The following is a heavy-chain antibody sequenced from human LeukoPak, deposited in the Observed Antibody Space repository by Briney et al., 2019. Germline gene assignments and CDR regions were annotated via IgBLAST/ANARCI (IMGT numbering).Heavy chain of an antibody. CDR1: GXSISSYY. Sequence: PSEALSLTCTVSGXSISSYYWSWIRQPAGKGLEWIVRFYISGSTNYNPSLKSRVTMSVDTSKNQFSLRLNSVTAADTAVYYCARDFLLQSEGLFDYWGQGTLVTVSS. V-gene: IGHV4-4*07. D-gene: IGHD4-11*01. CDR3: ARDFLLQSEGLFDY. CDR2: FYISGST. J-gene: IGHJ4*02.